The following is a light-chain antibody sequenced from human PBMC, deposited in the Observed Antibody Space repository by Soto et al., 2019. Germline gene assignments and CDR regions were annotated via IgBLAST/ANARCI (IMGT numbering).Light chain of an antibody. Sequence: IQMTQSPSSVSASVGDRVTITCRASQSISNWLAWYQQKPGKAPNLLIYAASSLQSVVPSSFSGSGSGTDFTLTISSLQTEDFAIYFCQQASSFPWTFGQGTKVEIK. CDR2: AAS. V-gene: IGKV1-12*01. CDR1: QSISNW. CDR3: QQASSFPWT. J-gene: IGKJ1*01.